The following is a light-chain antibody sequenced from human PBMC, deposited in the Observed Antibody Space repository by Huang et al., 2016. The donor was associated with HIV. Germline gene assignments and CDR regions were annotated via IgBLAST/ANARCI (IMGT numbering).Light chain of an antibody. CDR1: QSVLYSSNNKNY. CDR2: WAS. Sequence: DIVMTQSPDSLAVSLGERATINCKSSQSVLYSSNNKNYLAGYQQKPGQPPKLRIYWASTRESGVPDRFSGSGSGTDFTLTISSLQAEDVAVYYCQQYYSTLWTFGQGTKVEIK. V-gene: IGKV4-1*01. J-gene: IGKJ1*01. CDR3: QQYYSTLWT.